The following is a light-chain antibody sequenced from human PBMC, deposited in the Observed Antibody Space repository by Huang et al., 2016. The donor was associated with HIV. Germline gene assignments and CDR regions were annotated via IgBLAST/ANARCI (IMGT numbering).Light chain of an antibody. CDR1: ESVSSS. J-gene: IGKJ2*01. V-gene: IGKV3-15*01. CDR3: QQYNNWPPYT. CDR2: GAS. Sequence: VMTQSPATLSVSPGERTTLSCRASESVSSSLAWYQQKPGQPPRLLIYGASTRAPGIPARFSGSGSGTEFTLTISSLQSEDFAVYYCQQYNNWPPYTFGQGTKLEIK.